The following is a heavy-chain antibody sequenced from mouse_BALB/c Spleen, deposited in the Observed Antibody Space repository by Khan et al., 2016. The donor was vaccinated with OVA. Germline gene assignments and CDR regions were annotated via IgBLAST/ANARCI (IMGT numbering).Heavy chain of an antibody. CDR2: IIPSTDYT. Sequence: QMQLEESGAELARPGASVKMSCKASGYTFTTYSIHWVKQRPGQGLEWIGYIIPSTDYTNYNQTFKDKATLTADKSSTTAYMQLRSLTSEDSAVYYCTREGAYYRSDGWFAYWGQGTLVTVSA. CDR3: TREGAYYRSDGWFAY. J-gene: IGHJ3*01. CDR1: GYTFTTYS. V-gene: IGHV1-4*01. D-gene: IGHD2-14*01.